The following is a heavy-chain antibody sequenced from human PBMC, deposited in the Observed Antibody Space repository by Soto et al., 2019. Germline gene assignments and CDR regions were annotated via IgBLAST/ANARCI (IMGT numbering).Heavy chain of an antibody. J-gene: IGHJ6*03. V-gene: IGHV3-74*01. CDR1: GSPFSDYA. Sequence: GGSLRLSCVDSGSPFSDYAMSWVRQAQGKGLVWVSRINSDGSSTSYADSVKGRFTISRDNAKNTLYLQMNSLRAEDTAVYYCARDMDVWGKGTTVTVSS. CDR3: ARDMDV. CDR2: INSDGSST.